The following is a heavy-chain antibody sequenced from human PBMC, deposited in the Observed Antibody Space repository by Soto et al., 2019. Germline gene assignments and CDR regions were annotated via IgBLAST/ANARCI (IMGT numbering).Heavy chain of an antibody. CDR2: IYPGDSDT. V-gene: IGHV5-51*01. J-gene: IGHJ4*02. Sequence: GESLKISCKGSGYSFTSYWIGWVRQMPGKGLEWMGIIYPGDSDTRYSPSFQGQVTFSADKSIGTAYLQRSSLKASGTAMYYCATGGYCSSTSCYNFFDYWGQGTPVTVSS. CDR3: ATGGYCSSTSCYNFFDY. D-gene: IGHD2-2*02. CDR1: GYSFTSYW.